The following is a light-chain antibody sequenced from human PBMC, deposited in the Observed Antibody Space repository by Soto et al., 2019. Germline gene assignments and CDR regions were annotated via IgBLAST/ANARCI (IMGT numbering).Light chain of an antibody. J-gene: IGLJ2*01. Sequence: QSALTQPASVSGSPGQSITISYTGTSSDIGAYNFVSWYQQLPGKAPKLMLYDVNIRPSGVSNRFSGSKSGNTASLTISGLQAEDEADYYCTSWTTSTTMIFGGGPKVTVL. CDR2: DVN. CDR1: SSDIGAYNF. CDR3: TSWTTSTTMI. V-gene: IGLV2-14*03.